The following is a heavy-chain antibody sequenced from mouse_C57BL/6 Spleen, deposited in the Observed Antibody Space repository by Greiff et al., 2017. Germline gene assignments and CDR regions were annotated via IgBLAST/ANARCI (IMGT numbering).Heavy chain of an antibody. V-gene: IGHV5-17*01. J-gene: IGHJ2*01. Sequence: VQLQQSGGGLVKPGGSLKLSCAASGFTFSDYGMHWVRQAPEKGLEWVAYISSGSSTIYYADTVKGRFTISRDNAKNTLFLQMTSLRSEDTAMYYCARNDYEALDYWGQGTTLTVSS. D-gene: IGHD2-4*01. CDR3: ARNDYEALDY. CDR2: ISSGSSTI. CDR1: GFTFSDYG.